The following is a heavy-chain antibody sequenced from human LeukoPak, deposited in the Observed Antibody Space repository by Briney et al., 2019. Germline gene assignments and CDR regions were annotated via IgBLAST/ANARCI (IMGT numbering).Heavy chain of an antibody. D-gene: IGHD3-10*01. CDR1: GYTFTSYD. CDR3: ARGSAVRGVKVRLFDY. Sequence: ASVKVSCKASGYTFTSYDINWVRQAPGQGLEWMGWMNPNSGNTGYAQKFQGRVTMTRNTSISTAYMELSSLRSEDTAVYYCARGSAVRGVKVRLFDYWGQGTLVTVSS. CDR2: MNPNSGNT. V-gene: IGHV1-8*01. J-gene: IGHJ4*02.